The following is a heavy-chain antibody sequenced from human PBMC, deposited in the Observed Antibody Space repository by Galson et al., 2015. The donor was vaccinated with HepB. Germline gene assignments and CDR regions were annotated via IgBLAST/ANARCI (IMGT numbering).Heavy chain of an antibody. D-gene: IGHD5-18*01. J-gene: IGHJ4*02. CDR1: GFTFSSYA. CDR2: ISYDGSNK. CDR3: ARVIQETPDVVYFDY. Sequence: SLRLSCAASGFTFSSYAMHWVRQAPGKGLEWVAVISYDGSNKFYADSVKGRFTISRDNSKNTLYLQMNSLRAEDTAIYYCARVIQETPDVVYFDYWGQGTLVTVSA. V-gene: IGHV3-30-3*01.